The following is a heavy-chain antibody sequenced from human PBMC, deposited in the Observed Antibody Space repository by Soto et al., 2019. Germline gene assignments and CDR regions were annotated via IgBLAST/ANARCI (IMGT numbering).Heavy chain of an antibody. Sequence: GGSLRLSCAVSGFIFSDYYMSWIRQAPGKGLEWVSYISSNSKTIYYADSVKGRFTISRDNAKNSLYLQMNSLRVEDTAVYCCARVLVFYGGFDPWGQGTLVTVSS. V-gene: IGHV3-11*01. CDR2: ISSNSKTI. D-gene: IGHD2-21*02. J-gene: IGHJ5*02. CDR1: GFIFSDYY. CDR3: ARVLVFYGGFDP.